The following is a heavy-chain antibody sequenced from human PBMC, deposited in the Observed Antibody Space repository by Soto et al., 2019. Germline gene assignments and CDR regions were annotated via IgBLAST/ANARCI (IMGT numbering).Heavy chain of an antibody. CDR3: AKHPYYDFWSGYLNPYYFDY. V-gene: IGHV3-23*01. CDR1: GFTFSSYA. J-gene: IGHJ4*02. CDR2: ISGSGGST. D-gene: IGHD3-3*01. Sequence: EVQLLESEGGLVQPGGSLRLSCAASGFTFSSYAMSWVRQAPGKGLEWVSAISGSGGSTYYADSVKGRFTISRDNSKNTLYLQMNSLRAEDTAVYYCAKHPYYDFWSGYLNPYYFDYWGQGTLVTVSS.